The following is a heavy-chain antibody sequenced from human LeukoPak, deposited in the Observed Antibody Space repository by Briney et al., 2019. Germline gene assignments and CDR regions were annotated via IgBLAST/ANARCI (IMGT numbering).Heavy chain of an antibody. Sequence: ASVKVSCKASGYTFTGYYMHWVRQAPGQGLEWMGWINPNSGGTNYAQKFQVRVTMTRDTSISTAYMEPSRLRSDDTAVYYCARAQSPITFGGVIASLDYWGQGTLVTVSS. J-gene: IGHJ4*02. CDR3: ARAQSPITFGGVIASLDY. CDR1: GYTFTGYY. D-gene: IGHD3-16*02. CDR2: INPNSGGT. V-gene: IGHV1-2*02.